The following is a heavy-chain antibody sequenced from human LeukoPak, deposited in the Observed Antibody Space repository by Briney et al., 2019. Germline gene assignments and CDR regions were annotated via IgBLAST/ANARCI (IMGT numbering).Heavy chain of an antibody. D-gene: IGHD3-3*01. CDR3: ARGYQGFWRPYYYYYMDV. CDR1: GGSFSGYY. Sequence: PSETLSLTCAVCGGSFSGYYWSWIRQPPGKGLEWIGEINHSGSTNYNPSLKGRVTISVDTSKNQFSLKLSSVTAADTAVYYCARGYQGFWRPYYYYYMDVWGKGTTVTVSS. CDR2: INHSGST. J-gene: IGHJ6*03. V-gene: IGHV4-34*01.